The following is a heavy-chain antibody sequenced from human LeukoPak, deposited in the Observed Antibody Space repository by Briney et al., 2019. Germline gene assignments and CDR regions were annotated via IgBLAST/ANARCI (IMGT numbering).Heavy chain of an antibody. J-gene: IGHJ4*02. D-gene: IGHD1-26*01. CDR3: AKGGIVGAREGD. CDR1: GFTFSSYG. V-gene: IGHV3-30*02. Sequence: PGESLRLSCAASGFTFSSYGMHWVRQAPGKGLEWVAFIRYDGSNKYYADSVKGRFTISRDNSKNTLYLQMNSLRAEDTAVYYCAKGGIVGAREGDWGQGTLVTVSS. CDR2: IRYDGSNK.